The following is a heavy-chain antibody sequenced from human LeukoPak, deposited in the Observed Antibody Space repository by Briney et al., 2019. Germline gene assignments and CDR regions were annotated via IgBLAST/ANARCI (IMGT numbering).Heavy chain of an antibody. CDR3: ARDYCGGDCFPDY. V-gene: IGHV1-2*06. D-gene: IGHD2-21*02. J-gene: IGHJ4*02. CDR2: INPNSGDT. CDR1: GYTFTGYY. Sequence: ASVKVSCKASGYTFTGYYVHWVRQAPGQGLEWMGRINPNSGDTNYAQKFQGRVTMTRDTSISTAYVELSRLRSDDTAVYYCARDYCGGDCFPDYWGQGTLVTVSS.